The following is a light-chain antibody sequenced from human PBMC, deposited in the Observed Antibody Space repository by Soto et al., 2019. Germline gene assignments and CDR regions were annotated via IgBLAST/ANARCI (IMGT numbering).Light chain of an antibody. J-gene: IGKJ3*01. CDR3: HELSKSASSYA. Sequence: EIVLTQSPATLSLSPGERATLSCRASQSVSSYLAWYQQKPGQAPRLLIYDASNRATGIPARFSGSGSGTDFALTISGLEPGEVGVYSRHELSKSASSYAFGPGTKVDIK. CDR2: DAS. CDR1: QSVSSY. V-gene: IGKV3-11*01.